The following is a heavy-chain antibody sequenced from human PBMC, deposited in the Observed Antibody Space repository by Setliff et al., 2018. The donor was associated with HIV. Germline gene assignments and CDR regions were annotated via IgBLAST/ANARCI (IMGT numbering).Heavy chain of an antibody. J-gene: IGHJ5*02. CDR1: GYTFSNYA. D-gene: IGHD6-13*01. V-gene: IGHV1-69*13. Sequence: GASVKVSCKASGYTFSNYALHWVRQAPGQRLEWMGGIIPIFGTANYAQKFQGRVTITADASTSTAYMELSSLSSEDTAVYYCARDQPTVYYTSWYDSGEYNWFDPWGQGTLVTVSS. CDR3: ARDQPTVYYTSWYDSGEYNWFDP. CDR2: IIPIFGTA.